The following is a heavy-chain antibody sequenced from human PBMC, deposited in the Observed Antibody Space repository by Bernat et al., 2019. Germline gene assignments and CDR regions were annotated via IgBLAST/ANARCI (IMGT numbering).Heavy chain of an antibody. Sequence: EVQLLESGGGLVQPGGSLRLSCAASGFTFSSYWMHWVRQAPGKGLVWVSRINSDGSSTSYADSVKGRFTISRDNAKNTLYLQMNSLRAEDTAVYYCARDGDYYDSSGYYFTYAFDIWGQGTMVTVSS. D-gene: IGHD3-22*01. CDR2: INSDGSST. V-gene: IGHV3-74*01. J-gene: IGHJ3*02. CDR1: GFTFSSYW. CDR3: ARDGDYYDSSGYYFTYAFDI.